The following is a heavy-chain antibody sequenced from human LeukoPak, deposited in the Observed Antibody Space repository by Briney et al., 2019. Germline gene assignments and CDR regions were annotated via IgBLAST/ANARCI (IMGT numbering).Heavy chain of an antibody. CDR3: ARETYSSSWYGDIRFDY. CDR2: MSYDGSNK. V-gene: IGHV3-30-3*01. J-gene: IGHJ4*02. CDR1: GFTFSRYT. D-gene: IGHD6-13*01. Sequence: SGGSLRLSCAASGFTFSRYTMHWVRQAPGKGLEWVAVMSYDGSNKYYADSVKGRFTISRDNSKNTLYLQMNSLRAEDTAVYYCARETYSSSWYGDIRFDYWGQGTLVTVSS.